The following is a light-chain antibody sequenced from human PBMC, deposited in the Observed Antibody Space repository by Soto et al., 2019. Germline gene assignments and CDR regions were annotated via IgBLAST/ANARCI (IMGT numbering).Light chain of an antibody. CDR3: QQIHSFPLT. Sequence: DIQLTQSPSFLSAFVGDTVTITCRASQGISSYLAWYQQKPGKAPNLLIYVASTLQRGVPSRFIGRGSGTEFTLTISSLQPEDFATYYCQQIHSFPLTFGGGTKVEIK. CDR1: QGISSY. CDR2: VAS. V-gene: IGKV1-9*01. J-gene: IGKJ4*01.